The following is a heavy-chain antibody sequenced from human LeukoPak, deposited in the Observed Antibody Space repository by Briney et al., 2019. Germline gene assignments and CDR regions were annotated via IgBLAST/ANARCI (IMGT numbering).Heavy chain of an antibody. Sequence: ASVKVSCKASGGTFSSYAISWVRQAPGQGLEWMGRIIPILGIANYAQKFQGRVTITADKSTSTAYMELSSLRSEDTAVYYCASLGHDPSALLDWGQGTLVTVSS. CDR1: GGTFSSYA. CDR2: IIPILGIA. V-gene: IGHV1-69*04. J-gene: IGHJ4*02. D-gene: IGHD1-1*01. CDR3: ASLGHDPSALLD.